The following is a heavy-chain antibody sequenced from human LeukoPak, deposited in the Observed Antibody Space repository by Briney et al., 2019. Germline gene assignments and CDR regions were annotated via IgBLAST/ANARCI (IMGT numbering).Heavy chain of an antibody. CDR1: GFTFSSYA. CDR3: AKGTRKIYGPGSYYNLIDY. Sequence: PGGSLRLSCAASGFTFSSYAMSWVRQAPGKGLEWVSFISGRGDSTYYADSVKGRFTISRDNSKNTLYLQMNSLRAEDTAVYYCAKGTRKIYGPGSYYNLIDYWGQGTLVTVSS. CDR2: ISGRGDST. D-gene: IGHD3-10*01. V-gene: IGHV3-23*01. J-gene: IGHJ4*02.